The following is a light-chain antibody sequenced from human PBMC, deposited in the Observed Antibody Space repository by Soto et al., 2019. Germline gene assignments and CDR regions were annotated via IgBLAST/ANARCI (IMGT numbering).Light chain of an antibody. CDR3: QQYGSSIT. J-gene: IGKJ5*01. V-gene: IGKV3-20*01. Sequence: EIVLTQSPATLSLSPGERATLSFRASQSVSSYLAWYQQKPGQAPRLLIYGASSRATGIPDRFSGSGSGTDFTLTINRLEPEDFAVYYCQQYGSSITFGQGTRLEIK. CDR1: QSVSSY. CDR2: GAS.